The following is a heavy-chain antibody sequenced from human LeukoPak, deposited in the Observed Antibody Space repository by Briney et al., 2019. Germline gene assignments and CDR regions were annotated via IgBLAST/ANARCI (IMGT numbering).Heavy chain of an antibody. CDR1: GFSFSDYA. Sequence: GGSLRLSCAATGFSFSDYAMNWIRQAPGKGLEWVSSISDGGGTVYYAESVKGRFTISRDNAKNSVYLQMDSLGAEDTGVYYCAREIDTWDFDFWGQGTLVTVSS. CDR3: AREIDTWDFDF. V-gene: IGHV3-48*03. CDR2: ISDGGGTV. J-gene: IGHJ4*02. D-gene: IGHD2-21*01.